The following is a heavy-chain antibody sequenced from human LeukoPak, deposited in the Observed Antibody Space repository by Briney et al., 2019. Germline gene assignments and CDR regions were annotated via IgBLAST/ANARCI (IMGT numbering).Heavy chain of an antibody. D-gene: IGHD3-22*01. CDR2: ISSSGSNI. Sequence: GGSLRLSCAASGFTFSSYSMNWVRQAPGKGLEWVSYISSSGSNIYYADSVKGRFTISRDNAKNSLSLQMNSLRAEDTAVYYCARDYSRGYYYEFACWGQGTLVTVSS. CDR3: ARDYSRGYYYEFAC. J-gene: IGHJ4*02. V-gene: IGHV3-48*04. CDR1: GFTFSSYS.